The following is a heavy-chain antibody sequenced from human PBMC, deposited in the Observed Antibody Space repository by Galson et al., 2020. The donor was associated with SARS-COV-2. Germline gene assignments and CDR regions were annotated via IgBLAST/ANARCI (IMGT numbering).Heavy chain of an antibody. CDR3: TTWVFDY. CDR1: GFSFDDYT. Sequence: GGSLRLSCAASGFSFDDYTMHWVRQVPGRGLEWVSLIDGNDGSTHYADSVKGRFTISRDTSKKSLFLQMNSLTIEDTALYYCTTWVFDYWGQGTPVTVSS. J-gene: IGHJ4*02. V-gene: IGHV3-43*01. D-gene: IGHD1-26*01. CDR2: IDGNDGST.